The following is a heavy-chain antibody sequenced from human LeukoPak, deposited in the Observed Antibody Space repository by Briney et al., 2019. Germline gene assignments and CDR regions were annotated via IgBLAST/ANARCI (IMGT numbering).Heavy chain of an antibody. J-gene: IGHJ6*03. Sequence: PSETLSLTCTVSGGSISSYYWSWIRQPAGKGLEWIGRIYTSGSTNYNPSLKSRVTMSVDTPKNQFSLKLSSVTAADTAVYYCARGEGVATTHLYYYYYMDVWGKGTTVTVSS. CDR3: ARGEGVATTHLYYYYYMDV. V-gene: IGHV4-4*07. D-gene: IGHD5-12*01. CDR2: IYTSGST. CDR1: GGSISSYY.